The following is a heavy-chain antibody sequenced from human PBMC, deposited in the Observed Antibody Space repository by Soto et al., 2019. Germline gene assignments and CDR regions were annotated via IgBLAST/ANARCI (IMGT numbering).Heavy chain of an antibody. J-gene: IGHJ6*02. Sequence: SETLSLTCTVSGGSISSYYWSWIRQPAGKGLEWIGRIYTSGSTNYNPSLKSRVTMSVDTSKNQFSLKLSSVTAADTAVYYCAGDSRVLIAARPGEYYYYYYGMDVWGQGTTVTVSS. CDR1: GGSISSYY. CDR3: AGDSRVLIAARPGEYYYYYYGMDV. V-gene: IGHV4-4*07. CDR2: IYTSGST. D-gene: IGHD6-6*01.